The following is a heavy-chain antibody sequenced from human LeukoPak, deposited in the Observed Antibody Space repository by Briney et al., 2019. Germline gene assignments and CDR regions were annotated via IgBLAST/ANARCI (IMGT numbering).Heavy chain of an antibody. V-gene: IGHV3-7*01. CDR1: GFSLSKYW. J-gene: IGHJ6*02. D-gene: IGHD3-10*01. CDR2: INQVGSDK. Sequence: PGGSLRLSCAASGFSLSKYWMSWVRQAPGKGLEWVANINQVGSDKKHVGSVMGRFTISKDNAKNSVYLQMKSLRPEDTAIYYCAWYGVTHGLDVWGQGTTVTVSS. CDR3: AWYGVTHGLDV.